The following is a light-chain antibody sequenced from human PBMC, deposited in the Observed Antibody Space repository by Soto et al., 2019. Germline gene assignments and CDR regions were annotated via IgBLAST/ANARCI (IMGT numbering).Light chain of an antibody. CDR2: KAS. V-gene: IGKV1-39*01. CDR1: QNIGTS. CDR3: QQSYSSLVYT. J-gene: IGKJ2*01. Sequence: DIQMTQSPSSLSASVGDRVTITCRASQNIGTSLNWYQQKPGKAPTALIYKASTMQGGVPSRFSGSGSGTDFTLTISSLQPEYSATYYCQQSYSSLVYTFGPGTKLEIK.